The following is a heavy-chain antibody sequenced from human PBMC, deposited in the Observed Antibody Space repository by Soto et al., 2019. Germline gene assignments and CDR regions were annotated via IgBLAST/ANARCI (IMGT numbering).Heavy chain of an antibody. CDR2: IKQDGSEK. J-gene: IGHJ4*02. D-gene: IGHD6-13*01. V-gene: IGHV3-7*01. Sequence: EVQLVESGGGLVQPGGSLRLSCAASGFTCSSYWMNWVRQAPGKGLEWVANIKQDGSEKYYVDSVKGRFTISRDNTKNSLYLQMNSLRAEDTAVYYCAREQLQVVIPDYWGQGTLVTVSS. CDR3: AREQLQVVIPDY. CDR1: GFTCSSYW.